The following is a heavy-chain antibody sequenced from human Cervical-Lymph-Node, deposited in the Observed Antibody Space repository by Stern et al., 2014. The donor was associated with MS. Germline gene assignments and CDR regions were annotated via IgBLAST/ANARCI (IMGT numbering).Heavy chain of an antibody. V-gene: IGHV4-39*02. J-gene: IGHJ4*02. CDR2: IFYTGST. CDR1: GGSIGRSSYY. CDR3: ARGAGVFDS. D-gene: IGHD6-19*01. Sequence: VQLVQSGPGLVKPSETLSLTCTVSGGSIGRSSYYWGWIRQPPGKGLEWIGNIFYTGSTFYDPSLKSRVPISVDTSTNHFSLSLNFVTAADTAVYYCARGAGVFDSWGQGTLVTVSP.